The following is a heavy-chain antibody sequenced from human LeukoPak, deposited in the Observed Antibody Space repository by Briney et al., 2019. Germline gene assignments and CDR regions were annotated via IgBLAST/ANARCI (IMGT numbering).Heavy chain of an antibody. D-gene: IGHD7-27*01. CDR2: MSPKSGNT. J-gene: IGHJ4*02. CDR3: TRGPPNWGYDF. CDR1: GYTFTTYP. Sequence: ASVKVSCKASGYTFTTYPINWVRQATGQGPEWMGWMSPKSGNTGYAQKFQGRVTMTRDTSINTAYMELSGLISEDTAVYYCTRGPPNWGYDFWGQGTLVTVSS. V-gene: IGHV1-8*02.